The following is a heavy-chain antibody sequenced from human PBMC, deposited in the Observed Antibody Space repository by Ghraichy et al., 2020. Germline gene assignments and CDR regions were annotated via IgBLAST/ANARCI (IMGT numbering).Heavy chain of an antibody. CDR3: ARHPGYCTNAVCYTGPSDY. V-gene: IGHV4-39*01. CDR1: GGSISSSSYY. J-gene: IGHJ4*02. CDR2: IYYSGST. D-gene: IGHD2-8*01. Sequence: ERMSLTCTVSGGSISSSSYYWGWIRQPPGKGLEWIGNIYYSGSTYYNPSLKSRVTISVDSSKNQFSLKLSSVTAADTALYYCARHPGYCTNAVCYTGPSDYWGQGTLVTVSS.